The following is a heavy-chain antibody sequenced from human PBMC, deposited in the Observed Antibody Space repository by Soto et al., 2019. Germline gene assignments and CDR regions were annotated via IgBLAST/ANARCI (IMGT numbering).Heavy chain of an antibody. CDR1: GYTFTSYD. CDR3: ARAPKVVVVVAATRGYWFDP. V-gene: IGHV1-8*01. J-gene: IGHJ5*02. CDR2: MNPNSGNT. Sequence: ASVKVSCKASGYTFTSYDINWVRQAAGQGLEWMGWMNPNSGNTGYAQKFQGRVTMTRNTSISTAYMELSSLRSEDTAVYYCARAPKVVVVVAATRGYWFDPWGQGTLVTVS. D-gene: IGHD2-15*01.